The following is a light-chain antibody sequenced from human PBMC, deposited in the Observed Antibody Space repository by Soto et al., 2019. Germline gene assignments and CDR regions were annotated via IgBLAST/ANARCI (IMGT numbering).Light chain of an antibody. CDR1: QSISTW. J-gene: IGKJ4*01. CDR3: QQYKGYRLA. Sequence: DIQMTQSPSSLSASVGDRVTFTCRASQSISTWLAWYQQKPGKAPKLLIYKASTLESGVPSRFSGSGSGTEFTLTISRQQADDFAIYYCQQYKGYRLAFGGGTKVEIK. CDR2: KAS. V-gene: IGKV1-5*03.